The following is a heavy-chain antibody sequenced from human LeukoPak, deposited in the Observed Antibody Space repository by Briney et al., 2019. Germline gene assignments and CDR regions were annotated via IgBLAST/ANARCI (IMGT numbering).Heavy chain of an antibody. Sequence: SETLSLTCTVSGGSISSGGYSWSWIRQPPGKGLEWIGYIYHSGSTYYNPSLKSRVTISVDTSKNQFSLKLSSVTAADTAVYYCARDRKIPGIAAAGTWFDPWGQGTLVTVSS. J-gene: IGHJ5*02. D-gene: IGHD6-13*01. CDR2: IYHSGST. V-gene: IGHV4-30-2*05. CDR1: GGSISSGGYS. CDR3: ARDRKIPGIAAAGTWFDP.